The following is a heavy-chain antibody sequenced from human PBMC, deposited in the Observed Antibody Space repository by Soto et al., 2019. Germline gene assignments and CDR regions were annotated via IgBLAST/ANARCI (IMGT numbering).Heavy chain of an antibody. CDR3: ARDGGAYCGGDCYSDWFDP. J-gene: IGHJ5*02. V-gene: IGHV1-18*01. D-gene: IGHD2-21*02. CDR1: GYTFTSYG. CDR2: ISAYNGNT. Sequence: QVQLVQSGAEVKKPGASVKVSCKAYGYTFTSYGISWVRQAHGQGLEWMGWISAYNGNTNYAQKLQGRVTMTTDTSTSTAYMELRSLRSDDTAVYYCARDGGAYCGGDCYSDWFDPWGQGTLVTVSS.